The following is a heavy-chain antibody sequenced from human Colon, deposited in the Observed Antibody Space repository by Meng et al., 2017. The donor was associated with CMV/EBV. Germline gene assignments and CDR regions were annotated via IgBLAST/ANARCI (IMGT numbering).Heavy chain of an antibody. J-gene: IGHJ5*02. CDR2: IKQDGSEK. D-gene: IGHD1-7*01. V-gene: IGHV3-7*01. CDR3: ARRGITGTTPDNWFDP. CDR1: GFSFDDYA. Sequence: GESLKISCAASGFSFDDYAMSWVRQAPGKGLEWVANIKQDGSEKYYVDSVKGRFTISRDNAKNSLYLQMNSLRAEDTAVYYCARRGITGTTPDNWFDPWGQGTLVTVSS.